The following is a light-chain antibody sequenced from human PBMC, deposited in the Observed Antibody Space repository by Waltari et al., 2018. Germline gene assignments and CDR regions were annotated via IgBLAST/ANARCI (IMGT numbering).Light chain of an antibody. CDR3: QQYGRSWNT. V-gene: IGKV3-20*01. CDR1: QRVSSSY. Sequence: EIVLTQSPGTLSLSPGERATLSCRASQRVSSSYLAWYQQKPGQAPRLLIHCASSRATGIPDRFSGSGSGTDFTLTISRLEPEDFAVYYCQQYGRSWNTFGQGTKLEIK. J-gene: IGKJ2*01. CDR2: CAS.